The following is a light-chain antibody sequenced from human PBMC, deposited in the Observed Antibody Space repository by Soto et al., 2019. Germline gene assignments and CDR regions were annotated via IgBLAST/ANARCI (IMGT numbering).Light chain of an antibody. V-gene: IGLV2-11*01. J-gene: IGLJ1*01. CDR1: SSDVGRYDY. Sequence: QSALTQPLSVSASPGQSVTISCTGASSDVGRYDYVSWYRQHPGKAPKLLVYDVTERPSGVPDRFSGSKSGNTASLTISGLQAEDEADYLCSSFAGSYDYVFGSGTKLTVL. CDR3: SSFAGSYDYV. CDR2: DVT.